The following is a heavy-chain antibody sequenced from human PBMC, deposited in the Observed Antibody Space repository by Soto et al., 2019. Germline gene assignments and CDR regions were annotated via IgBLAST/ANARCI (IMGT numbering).Heavy chain of an antibody. CDR1: GYTFTSYD. J-gene: IGHJ5*02. D-gene: IGHD6-13*01. CDR2: MNPNSGNT. V-gene: IGHV1-8*01. CDR3: ARAGMPAAGTRGLVWFDP. Sequence: GASVKVSCKASGYTFTSYDINWVRQATGQGLEWMGWMNPNSGNTGYAQKFQGRLTMSWTTSISTAYMEPSSLTSDDTAVYYCARAGMPAAGTRGLVWFDPWGQGTLVTVSS.